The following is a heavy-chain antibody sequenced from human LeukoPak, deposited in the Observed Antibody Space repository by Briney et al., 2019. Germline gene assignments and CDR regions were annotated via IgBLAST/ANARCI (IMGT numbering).Heavy chain of an antibody. CDR1: GGSFSGYY. CDR2: INHSGST. Sequence: PSETLSLTCAVYGGSFSGYYWSWIRQPPGKGLEWIGEINHSGSTNYNPSLKSRVTISVDTSKNQFSLKLSSVTAADTAVYYCARDNFGSTTVIDYWGQGTLVTVSS. V-gene: IGHV4-34*01. D-gene: IGHD5-24*01. CDR3: ARDNFGSTTVIDY. J-gene: IGHJ4*02.